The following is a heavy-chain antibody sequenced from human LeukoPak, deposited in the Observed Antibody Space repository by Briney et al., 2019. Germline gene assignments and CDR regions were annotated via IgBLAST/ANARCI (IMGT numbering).Heavy chain of an antibody. V-gene: IGHV3-21*01. J-gene: IGHJ3*02. CDR3: ARVPAGVIGMKDAFDI. Sequence: PGGSLRLSCAASGFTFSSYEMNWVRQAPGKGLEWVSSISGSSSYIYYADSVKGRFTISRHNAKNSLYLQMNSLRAEDRAVYYCARVPAGVIGMKDAFDIWGQGTMVTVSS. CDR1: GFTFSSYE. D-gene: IGHD3-16*02. CDR2: ISGSSSYI.